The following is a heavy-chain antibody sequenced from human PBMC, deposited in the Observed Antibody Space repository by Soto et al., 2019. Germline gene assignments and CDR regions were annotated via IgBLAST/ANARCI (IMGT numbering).Heavy chain of an antibody. CDR3: ARVIAAAVDFDY. V-gene: IGHV1-18*01. J-gene: IGHJ4*01. Sequence: QVQLVQAGAEVKKPGASVKVSCKASGYTFTSYGISWVRQAPGQGLEWMGWISAYNGNTNYAHKIKSRVTMTTDTSTSTAYMEMRSLRSDDTVVYYCARVIAAAVDFDYWGHGPLVTDSS. CDR2: ISAYNGNT. CDR1: GYTFTSYG. D-gene: IGHD6-13*01.